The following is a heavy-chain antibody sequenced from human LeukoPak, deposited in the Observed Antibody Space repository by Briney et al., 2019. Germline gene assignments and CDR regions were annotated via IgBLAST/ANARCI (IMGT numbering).Heavy chain of an antibody. CDR1: GGSISTYY. CDR2: IYYSGIT. Sequence: WDSLSLTCTVSGGSISTYYWSWIRQPPGRGLEWIGYIYYSGITRYNPSLKSQLTISVDTSKNQFSLKPSSVTAADTAVYYCARVGTYSFDYWGQGTLVTVSA. CDR3: ARVGTYSFDY. J-gene: IGHJ4*02. V-gene: IGHV4-59*07.